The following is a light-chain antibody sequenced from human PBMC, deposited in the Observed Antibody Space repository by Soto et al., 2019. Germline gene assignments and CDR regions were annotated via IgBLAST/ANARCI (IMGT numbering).Light chain of an antibody. CDR3: QKYDGSPWT. Sequence: DIQMTQSPSSLSASVGDRVTITCRASQGISNYLAWYQQKPGKVPKLLIYAASTLQSGVPSRFSGSESETEFTLTISSRQPEDVATYYCQKYDGSPWTFGQGTKVEIK. V-gene: IGKV1-27*01. CDR1: QGISNY. CDR2: AAS. J-gene: IGKJ1*01.